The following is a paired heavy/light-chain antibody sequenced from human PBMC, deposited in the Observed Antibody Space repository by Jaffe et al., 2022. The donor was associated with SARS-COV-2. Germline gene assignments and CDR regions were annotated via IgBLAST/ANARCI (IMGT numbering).Heavy chain of an antibody. Sequence: QVQLVQSGAEVKKPGASVKVSCKASGYTFTGYYLHWVRQAPGQGLEWMGWINPDSGDTNYAQKFQGRVTMTRDTSISTAYMELSRLRSDDSAVFFCARSGLELFTWAIWGQGTPVTVSS. CDR3: ARSGLELFTWAI. D-gene: IGHD1-7*01. CDR1: GYTFTGYY. V-gene: IGHV1-2*02. CDR2: INPDSGDT. J-gene: IGHJ4*02.
Light chain of an antibody. CDR3: QAWDSNTVV. CDR1: KLGDKY. J-gene: IGLJ3*02. Sequence: SYEVTQPPSVSVSPGQTASISCSGDKLGDKYTCWYQQKPGQSPVLVIYRDTKRPSGIPERFSASNSGNTATLTISGTQSMDEADYYCQAWDSNTVVLGGGTKLTVL. V-gene: IGLV3-1*01. CDR2: RDT.